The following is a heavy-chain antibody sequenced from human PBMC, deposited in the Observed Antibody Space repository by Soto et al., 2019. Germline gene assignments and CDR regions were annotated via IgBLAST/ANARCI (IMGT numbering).Heavy chain of an antibody. J-gene: IGHJ4*02. Sequence: SETLSLTCTVSGGSVSSGSYYWSWIRQPPGKGLEWIGYIYYSGSTNYNPSLKSQVTISVDTSKNQFSLKLSSVTAADTAVYYCARDLSLDYWGQGTLVTVS. D-gene: IGHD3-16*02. CDR1: GGSVSSGSYY. CDR3: ARDLSLDY. V-gene: IGHV4-61*01. CDR2: IYYSGST.